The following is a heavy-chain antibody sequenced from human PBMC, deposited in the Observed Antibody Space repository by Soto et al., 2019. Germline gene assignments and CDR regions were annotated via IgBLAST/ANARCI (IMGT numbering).Heavy chain of an antibody. CDR1: GFSISSGGYY. Sequence: QVRLQESGPGLVRPSETLSLTCTASGFSISSGGYYWSWIRHHPGKGLEWIGTTFYSASTYYNPSLKNAARISLDTSRSHFPLTVSSVTAADTAVYYFASPVMGRGVIAFDQWGPGIQVTVSS. V-gene: IGHV4-31*01. CDR3: ASPVMGRGVIAFDQ. CDR2: TFYSAST. J-gene: IGHJ4*02. D-gene: IGHD3-10*01.